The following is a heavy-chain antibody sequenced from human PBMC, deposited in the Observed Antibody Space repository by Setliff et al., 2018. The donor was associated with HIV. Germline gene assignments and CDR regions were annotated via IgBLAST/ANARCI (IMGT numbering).Heavy chain of an antibody. V-gene: IGHV4-59*11. Sequence: SETLSLTCSVSGATISRHFWSWIRQSPGKGLEWIGTIYDSGVTKYNPSLQTRVRVSVDTSKSHLPLSLTSVTPADTAVYYCTRRQWGTSGYYEFFQQWGQGSLVTVSS. CDR2: IYDSGVT. CDR3: TRRQWGTSGYYEFFQQ. CDR1: GATISRHF. J-gene: IGHJ1*01. D-gene: IGHD3-3*01.